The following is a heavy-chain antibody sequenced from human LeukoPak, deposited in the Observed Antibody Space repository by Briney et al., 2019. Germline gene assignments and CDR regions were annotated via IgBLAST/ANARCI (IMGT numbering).Heavy chain of an antibody. D-gene: IGHD3-3*01. J-gene: IGHJ4*02. Sequence: RGFLRLSCAASGFTFSRYSMTWVRQAAGKGLEWVSSMSSGSRYIYYADSVRGRFTISRDNAKNSLYLLMYSLRAEDTAVYYCARDRPTGASRLFVVQWGQGTLVTVSS. CDR1: GFTFSRYS. V-gene: IGHV3-21*01. CDR2: MSSGSRYI. CDR3: ARDRPTGASRLFVVQ.